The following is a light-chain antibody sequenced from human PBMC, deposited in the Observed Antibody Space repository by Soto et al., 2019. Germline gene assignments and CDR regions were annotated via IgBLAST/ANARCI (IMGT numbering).Light chain of an antibody. CDR3: QQYGTSPQA. CDR2: GAS. CDR1: QSVSSSY. V-gene: IGKV3-20*01. J-gene: IGKJ1*01. Sequence: NVLTKSPGTLSLSPGERATLSCRASQSVSSSYLAWYQQKPGQAPRLLIYGASSRATGVPDRFSGSGSGTEFTLTISRLEPEDFAVYYCQQYGTSPQAFGQGTKVDI.